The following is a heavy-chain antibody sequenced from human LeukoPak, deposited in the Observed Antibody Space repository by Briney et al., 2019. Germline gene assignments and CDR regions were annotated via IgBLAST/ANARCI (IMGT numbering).Heavy chain of an antibody. Sequence: GESLKISCQGSGYSFTSYWIGWVRQMPGKGLEWMGIIYPGDSDTRYSPSFQGQVTISADKSISTAYLQWSSLKASDTAMYYCARLQRRVGASSIAYFDYWGQGTLVTVSS. CDR2: IYPGDSDT. V-gene: IGHV5-51*01. D-gene: IGHD1-26*01. CDR3: ARLQRRVGASSIAYFDY. CDR1: GYSFTSYW. J-gene: IGHJ4*02.